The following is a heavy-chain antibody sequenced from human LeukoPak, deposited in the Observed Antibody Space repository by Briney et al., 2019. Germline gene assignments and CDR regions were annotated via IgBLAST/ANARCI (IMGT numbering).Heavy chain of an antibody. CDR2: IRSTANSYTT. CDR1: GFTFSGSA. J-gene: IGHJ4*02. Sequence: QPGGSLKLSCAASGFTFSGSAIHWARQASGKGLEWVGRIRSTANSYTTAYAASVKGRFTISRDDSKNMAYLQMNSLETEDTAVYYCTGLLGDYVSNFDYWGQGTLVTVSS. V-gene: IGHV3-73*01. CDR3: TGLLGDYVSNFDY. D-gene: IGHD4-17*01.